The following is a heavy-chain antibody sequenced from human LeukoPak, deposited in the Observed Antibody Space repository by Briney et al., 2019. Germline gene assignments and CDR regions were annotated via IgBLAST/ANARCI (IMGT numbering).Heavy chain of an antibody. D-gene: IGHD2-15*01. J-gene: IGHJ6*03. CDR2: IIPIFGTA. CDR3: ARVLRYCSGGNCYSGGLGYMDV. CDR1: GGTFSCYA. Sequence: SVKVSCKASGGTFSCYAISWVRQAPGQGLEWMGGIIPIFGTANYAQKFQGRVTITADESTSTAYMELSSLRSEDTAVYYCARVLRYCSGGNCYSGGLGYMDVWGKGTTVTISS. V-gene: IGHV1-69*13.